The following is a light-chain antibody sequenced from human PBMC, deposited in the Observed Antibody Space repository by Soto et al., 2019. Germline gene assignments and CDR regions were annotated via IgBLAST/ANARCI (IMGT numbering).Light chain of an antibody. CDR3: QQYDTSSTT. CDR2: VAS. CDR1: QTVKNNY. J-gene: IGKJ2*01. Sequence: EIVLTQSPDTLSLSPGERATLSCKASQTVKNNYVTWYQQKPGQAPRLLISVASSRATGSPDRFSASGSGTDFTLTISRVEAEDFAVYYCQQYDTSSTTCGQGTKLETK. V-gene: IGKV3-20*01.